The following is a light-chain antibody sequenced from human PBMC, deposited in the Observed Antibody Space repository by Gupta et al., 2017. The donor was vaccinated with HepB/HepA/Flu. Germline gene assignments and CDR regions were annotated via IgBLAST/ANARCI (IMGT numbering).Light chain of an antibody. Sequence: DIQMTQSPSPLSAAVGDRVTITCRASQSISTWLAWYQQKPGKAPKFLIYRASTLESGVPSRFSGSGSGTEFTLTISSLQPDDFATYCQQYDDYPLTFGGGTRVEI. CDR1: QSISTW. CDR3: QQYDDYPLT. CDR2: RAS. V-gene: IGKV1-5*03. J-gene: IGKJ4*01.